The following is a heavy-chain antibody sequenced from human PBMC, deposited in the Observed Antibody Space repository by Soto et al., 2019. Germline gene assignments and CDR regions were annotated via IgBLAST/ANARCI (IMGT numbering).Heavy chain of an antibody. J-gene: IGHJ6*02. CDR1: GGSFSGYY. D-gene: IGHD3-3*01. V-gene: IGHV4-34*01. CDR2: INHSGST. CDR3: ARGLGFWSGYGMDV. Sequence: SETLSLTCAVYGGSFSGYYWSWIRQPPGKGLEWIGEINHSGSTNYNPSLKSRVTISVDTSKNQFSLKLSSVTAADTAVYYCARGLGFWSGYGMDVWGQGALVTVSS.